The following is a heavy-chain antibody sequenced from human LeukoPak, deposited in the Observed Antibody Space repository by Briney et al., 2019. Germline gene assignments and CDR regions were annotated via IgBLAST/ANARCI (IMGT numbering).Heavy chain of an antibody. CDR2: INSDGSST. J-gene: IGHJ4*02. V-gene: IGHV3-74*01. CDR3: AKGGYDSSGYYNY. D-gene: IGHD3-22*01. CDR1: GFTFSSYW. Sequence: GGSLRLSCAASGFTFSSYWMHWVRQAPGKGLVWVSRINSDGSSTSYADSVKGRFTISRDNAKNTLYLQMNSLRAEDTAVYYCAKGGYDSSGYYNYWGQGTLVTVSS.